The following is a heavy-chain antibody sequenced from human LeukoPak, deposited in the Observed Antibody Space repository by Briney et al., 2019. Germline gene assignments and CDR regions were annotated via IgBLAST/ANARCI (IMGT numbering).Heavy chain of an antibody. Sequence: GGSLRLSCAASGFTFSDYYMSWIRQAPGKGLEWVSYISSSGSTIYYADSVEGRFTISRDNAKNSLYLQMNSLRAEDTAVYYCARDLPYGDYADYWGQGTLVTVSS. CDR2: ISSSGSTI. CDR3: ARDLPYGDYADY. J-gene: IGHJ4*02. CDR1: GFTFSDYY. D-gene: IGHD4-17*01. V-gene: IGHV3-11*01.